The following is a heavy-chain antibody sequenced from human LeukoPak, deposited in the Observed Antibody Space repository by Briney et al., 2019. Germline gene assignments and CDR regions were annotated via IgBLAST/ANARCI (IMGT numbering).Heavy chain of an antibody. CDR2: ISVYNGDT. CDR3: VRDAITGGLIGDY. V-gene: IGHV1-18*01. J-gene: IGHJ4*02. Sequence: GASVKVSCKASGYSFTTYGMSWVRQAPGQGLEWMGWISVYNGDTKYAQTFQGRVSMTTDTSASTAYVELRSLRSDDTAVYYCVRDAITGGLIGDYWGQGTLVTVSS. CDR1: GYSFTTYG. D-gene: IGHD2-15*01.